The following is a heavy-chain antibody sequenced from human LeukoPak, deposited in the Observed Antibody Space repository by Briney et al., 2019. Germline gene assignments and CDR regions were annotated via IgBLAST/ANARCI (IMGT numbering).Heavy chain of an antibody. D-gene: IGHD3-10*01. V-gene: IGHV5-51*01. CDR2: IYPGDSDT. J-gene: IGHJ4*02. Sequence: HGESLKISCKGSGYSFTSYWIGWVRQMPGKGLEWMGSIYPGDSDTRYSPSFQGQVTISADKSISTAYLQWSSLKASDPAMYYCARPVRWFGEPFGGYYFDYWGQGTLVTVSS. CDR1: GYSFTSYW. CDR3: ARPVRWFGEPFGGYYFDY.